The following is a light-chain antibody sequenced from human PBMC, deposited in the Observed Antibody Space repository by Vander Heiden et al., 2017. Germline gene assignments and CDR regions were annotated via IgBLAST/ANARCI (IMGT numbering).Light chain of an antibody. CDR3: QQYNSYPWT. Sequence: QMTQPPYTLSASVGDRATNTCRGSQSISSWLAWYQQKPGKAPKLLIYEASSLESGVPARFSGSGSGTEFTLTISSLQPDDVATYYCQQYNSYPWTFGQGTKVEIK. CDR2: EAS. V-gene: IGKV1-5*01. CDR1: QSISSW. J-gene: IGKJ1*01.